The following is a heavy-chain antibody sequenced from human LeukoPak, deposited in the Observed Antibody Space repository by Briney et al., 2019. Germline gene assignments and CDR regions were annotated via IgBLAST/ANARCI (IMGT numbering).Heavy chain of an antibody. CDR3: ARDSSLFGRAFDY. CDR1: GYTFTGYY. J-gene: IGHJ4*02. D-gene: IGHD6-13*01. Sequence: GASVKVSCKASGYTFTGYYMHWVRQAPGQGLEWMGWINPNSGGTNYAQKFQGWVTMTRNTSISTAYMELSSLRSEDTAVYYCARDSSLFGRAFDYWGQGTLVTVSS. CDR2: INPNSGGT. V-gene: IGHV1-2*04.